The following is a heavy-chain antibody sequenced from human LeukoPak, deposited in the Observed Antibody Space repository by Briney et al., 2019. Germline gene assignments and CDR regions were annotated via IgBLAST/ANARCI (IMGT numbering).Heavy chain of an antibody. CDR2: INHSGST. J-gene: IGHJ4*02. D-gene: IGHD6-19*01. Sequence: SETLSLTCAVYGGSFSGYYWSWIRQPPGKGLEWIGEINHSGSTNYNPSLKSRVTISVDTSKNQFSLKLSSVTAADTAVYYCAREVAAEDYWGQGTLVTASS. CDR3: AREVAAEDY. V-gene: IGHV4-34*01. CDR1: GGSFSGYY.